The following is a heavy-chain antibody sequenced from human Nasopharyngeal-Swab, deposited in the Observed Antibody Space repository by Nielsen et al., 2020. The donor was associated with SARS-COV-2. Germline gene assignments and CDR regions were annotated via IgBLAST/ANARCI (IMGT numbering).Heavy chain of an antibody. CDR2: IYSGGNT. D-gene: IGHD2-2*01. CDR1: GGSISSYY. CDR3: ARRLSTSWGMDV. Sequence: LSLTCTVSGGSISSYYWSWVRQAPGKGLEWVSVIYSGGNTHYADSVRGRFTVSRDDSKNTLYLQMNSLRAEDTAVYYCARRLSTSWGMDVWGQGTTVTVSS. J-gene: IGHJ6*02. V-gene: IGHV3-53*01.